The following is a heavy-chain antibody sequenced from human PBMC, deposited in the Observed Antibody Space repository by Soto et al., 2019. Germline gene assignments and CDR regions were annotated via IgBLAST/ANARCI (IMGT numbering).Heavy chain of an antibody. Sequence: PSETLSLTCTVSGGSISSYYWSWVRQPPGKGLEWIGYIFYSGSTKYNPSLKSRVTISEDTSKNQVSLKLNSVTAADAAIYYCARVRLPGNWFDPRGQGTLGTVAS. CDR2: IFYSGST. CDR1: GGSISSYY. V-gene: IGHV4-59*01. CDR3: ARVRLPGNWFDP. D-gene: IGHD2-15*01. J-gene: IGHJ5*02.